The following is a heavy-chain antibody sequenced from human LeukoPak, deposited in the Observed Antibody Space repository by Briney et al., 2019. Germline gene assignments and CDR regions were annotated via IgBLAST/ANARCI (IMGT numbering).Heavy chain of an antibody. Sequence: PGGSLRLSCAASGFTFSDYYMSWIRRAPGKGLEWVSYISSSGSTIYYADSVKGRFTISRDNAKNSLYLQMNSLRAEDTAVFYCARGAYSYGATYWFDPWGQGTLVTVSS. D-gene: IGHD5-18*01. CDR1: GFTFSDYY. CDR2: ISSSGSTI. CDR3: ARGAYSYGATYWFDP. V-gene: IGHV3-11*01. J-gene: IGHJ5*02.